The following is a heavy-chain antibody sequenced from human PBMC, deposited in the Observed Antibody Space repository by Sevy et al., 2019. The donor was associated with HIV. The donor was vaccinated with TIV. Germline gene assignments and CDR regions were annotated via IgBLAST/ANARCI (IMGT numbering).Heavy chain of an antibody. CDR1: GFTFSSYA. J-gene: IGHJ4*02. Sequence: GGSLRLSCAASGFTFSSYAMSWVRQAPGKGLEWVSAISGSGGSTYYADSVKGRFTISRDNSEDTLYLQMNSLRAEDTAVYYCANHSMAAAGPVYYWGQGTLVTVSS. V-gene: IGHV3-23*01. CDR2: ISGSGGST. CDR3: ANHSMAAAGPVYY. D-gene: IGHD6-13*01.